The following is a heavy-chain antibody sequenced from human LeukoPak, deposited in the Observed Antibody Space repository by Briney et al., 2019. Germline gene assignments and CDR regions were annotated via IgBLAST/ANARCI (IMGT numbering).Heavy chain of an antibody. CDR3: AKVPFTFCGGDCWYYFDS. CDR1: GFTFSTYG. CDR2: IRSGGTNR. J-gene: IGHJ4*02. V-gene: IGHV3-23*01. D-gene: IGHD2-21*01. Sequence: QPGGSLRLSCAASGFTFSTYGMSWGRQAPGKGLEWVSAIRSGGTNRHYADSVKGRFTISRDDSKDTLYLQMNGLRAEDTAIYYCAKVPFTFCGGDCWYYFDSWGQGTLVTVSS.